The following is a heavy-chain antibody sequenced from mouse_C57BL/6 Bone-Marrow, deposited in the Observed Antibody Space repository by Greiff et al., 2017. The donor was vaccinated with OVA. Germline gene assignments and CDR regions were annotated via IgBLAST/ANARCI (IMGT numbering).Heavy chain of an antibody. CDR1: GYAFSSSW. J-gene: IGHJ3*01. CDR3: ARGGAWFAY. Sequence: VQLQQSGPELVKPGASVKISCKASGYAFSSSWMHWVKQRPGKGLEWIGRIYPGDGDTKYNGKFKGKATLTADKSSSTAYMQLSSLTSEYSAVYFCARGGAWFAYWGQGTLVTVSA. CDR2: IYPGDGDT. V-gene: IGHV1-82*01.